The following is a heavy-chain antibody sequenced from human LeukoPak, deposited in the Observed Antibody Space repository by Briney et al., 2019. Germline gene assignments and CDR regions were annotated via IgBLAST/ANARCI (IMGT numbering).Heavy chain of an antibody. CDR2: ISSSSSYI. CDR1: GFTFSSYS. V-gene: IGHV3-21*01. J-gene: IGHJ6*02. CDR3: ARDLPRFHYGMDV. Sequence: PAGPLRLSCAASGFTFSSYSMSGVRQAPGKGLEWVSSISSSSSYIYYADSVKGRFTISRDNAKNSLYLQMNSLRAEDTAVYYCARDLPRFHYGMDVWGQGTTVTVSS. D-gene: IGHD3-10*01.